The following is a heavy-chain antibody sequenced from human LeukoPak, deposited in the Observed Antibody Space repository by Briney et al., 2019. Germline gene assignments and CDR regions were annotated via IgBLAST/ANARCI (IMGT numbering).Heavy chain of an antibody. CDR2: ISGSGNST. CDR1: GFTFSNYA. V-gene: IGHV3-23*01. CDR3: AKEFYSGSYLVPYFDY. J-gene: IGHJ4*02. Sequence: GGSLRLSCAASGFTFSNYAMSWVRQAPGKGLEWVSTISGSGNSTYFVDSVKGRFTVSRDNSKNTLYMQMNSLTAEDTAVYYCAKEFYSGSYLVPYFDYWGQGTLVTVSS. D-gene: IGHD1-26*01.